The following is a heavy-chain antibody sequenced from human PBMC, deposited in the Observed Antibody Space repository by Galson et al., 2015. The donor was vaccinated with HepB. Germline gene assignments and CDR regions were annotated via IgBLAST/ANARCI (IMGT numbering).Heavy chain of an antibody. CDR1: GFTFSSYA. V-gene: IGHV3-23*01. D-gene: IGHD6-25*01. J-gene: IGHJ2*01. Sequence: SLRLSCAASGFTFSSYAMSWVRQAPGKGLEWVSAISGSGGSTYYADSVKGRFTISRDNSKNTLYLQMNSLRADDTAVYYCAKAAASYWYFDLWGRGTLVTVSS. CDR3: AKAAASYWYFDL. CDR2: ISGSGGST.